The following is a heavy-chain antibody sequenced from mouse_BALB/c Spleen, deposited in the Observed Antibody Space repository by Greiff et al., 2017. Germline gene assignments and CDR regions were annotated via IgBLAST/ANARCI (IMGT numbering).Heavy chain of an antibody. CDR1: GYSITSDYA. CDR2: ISYSGST. CDR3: ARWGYYGNYAMDY. V-gene: IGHV3-2*02. D-gene: IGHD1-2*01. J-gene: IGHJ4*01. Sequence: EVQGVESGPGLVKPSQSLSLTCTVTGYSITSDYAWNWIRQFPGNKLEWMGYISYSGSTSYNPSLKSRISITRDTSKNQFFLQLNSVTTEDTATYYCARWGYYGNYAMDYWGQGTSVTVSS.